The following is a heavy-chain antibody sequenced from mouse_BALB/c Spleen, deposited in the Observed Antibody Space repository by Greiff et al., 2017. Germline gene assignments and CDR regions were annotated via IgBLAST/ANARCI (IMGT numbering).Heavy chain of an antibody. CDR2: ISYSGST. D-gene: IGHD2-14*01. Sequence: DVKLQESGPGLVKPSQSLSLTCTVTGYSITSDYAWNWIRQFPGNKLEWMGYISYSGSTSYNPSLKSRISITRDTSKNQFFLQLNSVTTEDTATYYCARGGYYRYDRGYAMDYWGQGTSVTVSS. CDR3: ARGGYYRYDRGYAMDY. J-gene: IGHJ4*01. V-gene: IGHV3-2*02. CDR1: GYSITSDYA.